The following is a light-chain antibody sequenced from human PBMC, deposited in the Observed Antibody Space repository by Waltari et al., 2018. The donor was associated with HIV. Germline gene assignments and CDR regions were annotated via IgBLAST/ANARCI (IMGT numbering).Light chain of an antibody. CDR2: KDS. Sequence: SYELTQPPSGSVSRGQKAKITCAGVPLPNQYAYWYQQRAGQAPVLVISKDSQKPSGIPERFSGSTSGTTVTLTISGVQGDDEADYYCQSTDISGTSVIFGGGTKLTVL. J-gene: IGLJ2*01. CDR1: PLPNQY. CDR3: QSTDISGTSVI. V-gene: IGLV3-25*03.